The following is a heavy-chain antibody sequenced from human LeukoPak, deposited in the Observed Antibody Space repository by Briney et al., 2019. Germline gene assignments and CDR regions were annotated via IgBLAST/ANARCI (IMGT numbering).Heavy chain of an antibody. D-gene: IGHD6-13*01. CDR1: GFTFDDYA. J-gene: IGHJ3*02. CDR2: ISWNSGSI. V-gene: IGHV3-9*01. CDR3: AKDYIAAAGAGAFDI. Sequence: PGGSLRLSCAASGFTFDDYAMHWVRQAPGKGLEWVSGISWNSGSIGYADSVKGRFTISRDNAKNSLYLQMNSLRAEDTALYYCAKDYIAAAGAGAFDIWGQGTMVTVSS.